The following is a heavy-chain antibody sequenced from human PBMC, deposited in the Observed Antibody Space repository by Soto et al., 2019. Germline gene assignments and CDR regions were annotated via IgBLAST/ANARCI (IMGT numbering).Heavy chain of an antibody. Sequence: QVQLVQSGAEVKKPGASVKVSCKASGYTFTSYSISWVRQAPGQGLEWMGLLIPYNGDTIYAQKFQGRVILTTDTATSTAYMELGSLRSDDTAVYYCVRDASSGYRGWWDPWGQGTLVTVSS. CDR3: VRDASSGYRGWWDP. V-gene: IGHV1-18*01. CDR1: GYTFTSYS. D-gene: IGHD5-18*01. CDR2: LIPYNGDT. J-gene: IGHJ5*02.